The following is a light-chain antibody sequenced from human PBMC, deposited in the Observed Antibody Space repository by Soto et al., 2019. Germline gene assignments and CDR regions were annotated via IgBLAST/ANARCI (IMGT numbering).Light chain of an antibody. CDR2: AVS. J-gene: IGLJ2*01. CDR3: SSYTGSGTF. Sequence: QSALTQPASVSGSPGQSITISCTGTSSDVGGYDQVSWYQQHPGKAPELMIYAVSNRPSGVSNRFSGSKSGNTASLTISGLQAEDEADYYCSSYTGSGTFFGGGTKVTVL. V-gene: IGLV2-14*01. CDR1: SSDVGGYDQ.